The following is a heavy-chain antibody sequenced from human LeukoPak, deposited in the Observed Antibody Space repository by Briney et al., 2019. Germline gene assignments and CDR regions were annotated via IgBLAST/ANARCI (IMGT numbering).Heavy chain of an antibody. CDR3: AKRGIVIRGILVIGYHQEAYHYDF. V-gene: IGHV3-23*01. Sequence: GGSLRLSCVVSGISLSNYAMTWVRQAPGKELEWVSYISERGGSTTYADSVKGRFTISRDTSLNTLYLQMTSLRAEDTAIYFCAKRGIVIRGILVIGYHQEAYHYDFWGQGVLVTVSS. J-gene: IGHJ4*02. CDR2: ISERGGST. D-gene: IGHD3-10*01. CDR1: GISLSNYA.